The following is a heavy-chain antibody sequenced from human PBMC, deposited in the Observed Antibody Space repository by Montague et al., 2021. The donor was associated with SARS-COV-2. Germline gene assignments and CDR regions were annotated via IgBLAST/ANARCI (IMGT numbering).Heavy chain of an antibody. CDR1: GFTFSSYA. CDR2: ISGSGVST. CDR3: AKEVDYYGSGSYGNWLDP. Sequence: SLRLSCAASGFTFSSYAMNWVRQAPGKGLEWVATISGSGVSTYYADSVKGRFTISRDDSKNTVFLQMNILRAEDTAMYFCAKEVDYYGSGSYGNWLDPWGQGTLVAVSS. D-gene: IGHD3-10*01. J-gene: IGHJ5*02. V-gene: IGHV3-23*01.